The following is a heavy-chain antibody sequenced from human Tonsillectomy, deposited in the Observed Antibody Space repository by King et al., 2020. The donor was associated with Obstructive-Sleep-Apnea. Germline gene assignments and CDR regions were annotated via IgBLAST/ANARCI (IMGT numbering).Heavy chain of an antibody. CDR2: ISSRSSYI. CDR3: ARESYDSTGGY. D-gene: IGHD3-22*01. Sequence: QLVQSGGGLVKPGGSLRLSCAASGFTFSSYSMNWVRQAPGKGLEWVSSISSRSSYIYYAESVKGRFTISRDNAKNSLYLQMNSLRAEDTAVYYCARESYDSTGGYWGQGTLVTVSS. J-gene: IGHJ4*02. CDR1: GFTFSSYS. V-gene: IGHV3-21*01.